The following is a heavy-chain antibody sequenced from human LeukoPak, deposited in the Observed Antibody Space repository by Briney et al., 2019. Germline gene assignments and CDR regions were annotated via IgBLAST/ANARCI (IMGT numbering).Heavy chain of an antibody. V-gene: IGHV1-24*01. CDR3: ATGPYCTNGVCYREYFQH. D-gene: IGHD2-8*01. Sequence: GASVKVSCKVSGYTLTELSMHWVRQAPGKGLEWMGGSDPEDGETIYAQKFQGRVTMTEDTSTDTAYMELSGLRSEDTAVYYCATGPYCTNGVCYREYFQHWGQGTLVTVSS. CDR2: SDPEDGET. J-gene: IGHJ1*01. CDR1: GYTLTELS.